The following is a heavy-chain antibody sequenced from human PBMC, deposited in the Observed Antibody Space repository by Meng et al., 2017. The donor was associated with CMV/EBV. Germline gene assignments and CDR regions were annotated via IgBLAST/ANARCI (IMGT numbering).Heavy chain of an antibody. Sequence: GESLKISCAASGFTFSSYSMNWVRQAPGKGLEWVSSISSSSSYIYYADSVKGRFTISRDNAKNSLYLQMNSLRAEDTAVYYCARDYVVGATTADFQHWGQGTLVTVSS. D-gene: IGHD1-26*01. CDR3: ARDYVVGATTADFQH. J-gene: IGHJ1*01. CDR2: ISSSSSYI. CDR1: GFTFSSYS. V-gene: IGHV3-21*01.